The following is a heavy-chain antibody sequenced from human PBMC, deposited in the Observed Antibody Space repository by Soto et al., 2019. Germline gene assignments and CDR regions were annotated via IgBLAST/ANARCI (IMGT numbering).Heavy chain of an antibody. CDR1: GDSMRGYHFY. CDR2: AYFSGGNT. D-gene: IGHD6-25*01. V-gene: IGHV4-39*01. CDR3: AYGSSSAWIDY. J-gene: IGHJ4*02. Sequence: SETLSLTCSVSGDSMRGYHFYWGWIRQAPGKGLEWIGSAYFSGGNTYYSPSLKSRVSISVDTSKNEFSLRLTSLTAADTAVYFCAYGSSSAWIDYWGQGXLVTVSS.